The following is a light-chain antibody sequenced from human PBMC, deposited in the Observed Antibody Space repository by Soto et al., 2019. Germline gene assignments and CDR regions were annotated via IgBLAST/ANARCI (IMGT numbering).Light chain of an antibody. Sequence: DIQMTQSPSSLSASVGDRVTITCQASHYITSYLNWYQHKPGKATKLLIYDASILEAVVPSRFSGSGSGPDFTFAISSLQPEDVATYYCQKCDYLPIFCHGTTV. J-gene: IGKJ3*01. CDR1: HYITSY. CDR3: QKCDYLPI. V-gene: IGKV1-33*01. CDR2: DAS.